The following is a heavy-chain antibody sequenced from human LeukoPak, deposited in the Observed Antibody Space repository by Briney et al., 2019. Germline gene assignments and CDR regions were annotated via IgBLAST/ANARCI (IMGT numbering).Heavy chain of an antibody. CDR1: GFTFSSYW. CDR2: IKQDGSEK. V-gene: IGHV3-7*03. CDR3: TTDRYYYGSGSYYYPDY. D-gene: IGHD3-10*01. J-gene: IGHJ4*02. Sequence: GGSLRLSCAASGFTFSSYWMSWVRQAPGKGLEWVANIKQDGSEKYYVDSVKGRFTISRDNAKNSLYLQMNSLRAEDTAVYYCTTDRYYYGSGSYYYPDYWGQGTLVTVSS.